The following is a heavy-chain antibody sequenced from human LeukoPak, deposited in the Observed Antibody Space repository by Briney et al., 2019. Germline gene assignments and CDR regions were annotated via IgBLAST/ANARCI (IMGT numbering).Heavy chain of an antibody. CDR1: GFTFSNFW. CDR2: IKQDETEK. V-gene: IGHV3-7*03. D-gene: IGHD6-19*01. J-gene: IGHJ4*02. Sequence: GGSLRLSCTASGFTFSNFWMGWVRQAPGKGLEWVANIKQDETEKFYLGSVKGRFTISRDNSKNTLFLQLNSLRAEDTAVYYCAKAEYSSVWFFDFWGQGTLVTVSS. CDR3: AKAEYSSVWFFDF.